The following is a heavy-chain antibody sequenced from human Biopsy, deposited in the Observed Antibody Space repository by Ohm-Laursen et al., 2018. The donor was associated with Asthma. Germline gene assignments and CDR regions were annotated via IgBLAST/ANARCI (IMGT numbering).Heavy chain of an antibody. J-gene: IGHJ4*02. CDR1: GGSFSNFA. D-gene: IGHD3-22*01. Sequence: GSSVKVSCKASGGSFSNFAFSWVRQAPGHGLEWMGTILTKFDITSYAEKFQGRVTITADKSTSTTYMELSRLRSEATAVYYCARSYDTDSYPVLVLDYWGQGTLVTVSS. CDR2: ILTKFDIT. V-gene: IGHV1-69*04. CDR3: ARSYDTDSYPVLVLDY.